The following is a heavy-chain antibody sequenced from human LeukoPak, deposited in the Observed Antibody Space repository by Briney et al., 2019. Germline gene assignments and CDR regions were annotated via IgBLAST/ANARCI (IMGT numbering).Heavy chain of an antibody. CDR1: GFTFTNRW. CDR2: NGKGGSEK. V-gene: IGHV3-7*01. D-gene: IGHD3-16*02. Sequence: PGGSLRLSCAASGFTFTNRWMNWVRQAPGKWLEWVANNGKGGSEKNYVDSVKGRFNISRANAKSSLYLQMNSLRDEDTAVYYCVREGDYVWGDYRSLDYWGQGTLVTVSS. J-gene: IGHJ4*02. CDR3: VREGDYVWGDYRSLDY.